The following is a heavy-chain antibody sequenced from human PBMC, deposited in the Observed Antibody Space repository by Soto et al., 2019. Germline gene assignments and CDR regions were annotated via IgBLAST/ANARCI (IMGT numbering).Heavy chain of an antibody. CDR3: AMGYNYAPFDP. CDR2: IYPGDHET. J-gene: IGHJ5*02. V-gene: IGHV5-51*01. CDR1: GYTFSNFW. D-gene: IGHD5-18*01. Sequence: GASLKLSCQCSGYTFSNFWIGWVRQLPGKGLEWMGIIYPGDHETRYSPSFHGKVTISADKSINTAYLQWNSLEASDTAFYFCAMGYNYAPFDPWGQGTLVTVSS.